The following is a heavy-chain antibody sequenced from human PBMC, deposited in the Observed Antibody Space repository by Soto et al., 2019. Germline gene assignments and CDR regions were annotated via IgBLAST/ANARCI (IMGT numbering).Heavy chain of an antibody. Sequence: QVQLVQSGAEVKNPGSSVTVSCKASGGTFSSYTISWVRQAPGQRLEWMGRIIPILGIANYAQKFQGRVTITADKSTSPAYMERSSMRSDDTAVYYCAGEPYYDILTGNYYYYGMDVCGQGTTVTVSS. V-gene: IGHV1-69*08. CDR3: AGEPYYDILTGNYYYYGMDV. D-gene: IGHD3-9*01. CDR1: GGTFSSYT. CDR2: IIPILGIA. J-gene: IGHJ6*02.